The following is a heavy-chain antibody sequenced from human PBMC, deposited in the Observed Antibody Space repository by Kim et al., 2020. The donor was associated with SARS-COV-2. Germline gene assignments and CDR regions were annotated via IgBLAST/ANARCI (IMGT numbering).Heavy chain of an antibody. CDR1: GGSFSGYY. V-gene: IGHV4-34*01. CDR2: INHSGST. CDR3: ARGLRLSYSSSSWNWNYYGMDV. D-gene: IGHD6-6*01. J-gene: IGHJ6*02. Sequence: SETLSLTCAVYGGSFSGYYWSWIRQPPGKGLEWIGEINHSGSTNYNPSLKSRVTISVDTSKNQFSLKLSSVTAADTAVYYCARGLRLSYSSSSWNWNYYGMDVWGQGTTVTVSS.